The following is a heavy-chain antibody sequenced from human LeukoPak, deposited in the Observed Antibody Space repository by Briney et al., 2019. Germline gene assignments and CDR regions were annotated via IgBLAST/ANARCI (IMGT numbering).Heavy chain of an antibody. CDR2: IYYSVST. D-gene: IGHD5-18*01. CDR1: GGSLSRYY. V-gene: IGHV4-59*01. J-gene: IGHJ3*02. CDR3: AREPGYSYGYGGFAFDI. Sequence: SETLSLTCTVSGGSLSRYYSSWIREPPGKGLEWSGYIYYSVSTNYNPSLKSRVNISVDTSKNQFSLKLSSVTAADTAVYYCAREPGYSYGYGGFAFDIWGQGTMVTVSS.